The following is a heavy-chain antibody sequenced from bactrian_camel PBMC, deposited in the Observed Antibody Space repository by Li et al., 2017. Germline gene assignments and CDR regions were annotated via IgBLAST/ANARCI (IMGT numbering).Heavy chain of an antibody. D-gene: IGHD3*01. V-gene: IGHV3-2*01. CDR2: IWNDGSIT. J-gene: IGHJ6*01. CDR3: ATQSGRLLTDFGY. CDR1: GFAFSEYP. Sequence: QVQLVESGGNSVQAGGSLRLSCTASGFAFSEYPMTWVRQAPGKGLEWVSSIWNDGSITYYADSVKGRFTISRDNAKTTLYLQMNSLKSEDTALYLCATQSGRLLTDFGYWGQGTQVTVS.